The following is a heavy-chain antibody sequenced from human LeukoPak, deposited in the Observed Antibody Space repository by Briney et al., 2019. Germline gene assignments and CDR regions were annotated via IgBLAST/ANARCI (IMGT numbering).Heavy chain of an antibody. J-gene: IGHJ4*02. D-gene: IGHD3-22*01. CDR2: ISSSSSTI. CDR3: ARDRLPYYFDSSNYYYSTLEY. V-gene: IGHV3-48*01. Sequence: GGSLRLSCAASEFTFSTYGMHWVRQAPGKGLEWVSYISSSSSTIYYADSVKGRFTISRDNAKNSLYLQMNSLRAEDTAVYYCARDRLPYYFDSSNYYYSTLEYWGQGTLVTVSS. CDR1: EFTFSTYG.